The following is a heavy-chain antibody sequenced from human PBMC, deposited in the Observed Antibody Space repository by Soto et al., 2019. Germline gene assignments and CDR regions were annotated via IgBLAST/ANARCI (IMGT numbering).Heavy chain of an antibody. J-gene: IGHJ4*02. CDR1: GHSMSNTDYF. V-gene: IGHV4-39*02. Sequence: SETLSLTCTVSGHSMSNTDYFWGWIRQTPWRELEWIGNMFYTGHTNYNPSLMSRVTISVDTSKNQFSLKLTSVTAADTAVYYCARDKITGLFDYWGQGTLVTVSS. D-gene: IGHD2-8*02. CDR3: ARDKITGLFDY. CDR2: MFYTGHT.